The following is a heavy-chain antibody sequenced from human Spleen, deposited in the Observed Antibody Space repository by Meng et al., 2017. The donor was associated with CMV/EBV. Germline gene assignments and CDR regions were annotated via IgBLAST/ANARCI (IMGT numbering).Heavy chain of an antibody. V-gene: IGHV3-43*01. D-gene: IGHD5-18*01. Sequence: SGLTFDDYSMHWVRQAPGKGLEWVSLISWDGVSTYYADSVKGRFTISRDNNKNSLYLQMNSLRTEDTALYYCAKGAVDTAIVTAVDYWGQGTLVTVSS. J-gene: IGHJ4*02. CDR2: ISWDGVST. CDR1: GLTFDDYS. CDR3: AKGAVDTAIVTAVDY.